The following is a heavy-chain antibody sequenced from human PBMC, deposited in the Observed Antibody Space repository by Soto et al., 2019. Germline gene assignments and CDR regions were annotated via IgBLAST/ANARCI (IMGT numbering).Heavy chain of an antibody. V-gene: IGHV4-59*01. CDR3: ARNRMNYYYYGMDV. CDR1: GGSISSYY. Sequence: PSETLSLTCTVSGGSISSYYWSWIRQPPGKGLEWIGYIYYSGSTNYNPSLKSRVTISVDTSKNQFSLKLSSVTAADTAVYYCARNRMNYYYYGMDVWGQGTTVTVSS. J-gene: IGHJ6*02. CDR2: IYYSGST.